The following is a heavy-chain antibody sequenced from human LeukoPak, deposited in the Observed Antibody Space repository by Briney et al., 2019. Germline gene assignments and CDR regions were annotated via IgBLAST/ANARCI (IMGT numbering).Heavy chain of an antibody. V-gene: IGHV3-23*01. J-gene: IGHJ4*02. Sequence: GGSLRLSCAASGFTFSNYSMSWVRQAPGKGLEWVSTISGTGGTTYYADSVEGRFTISRDNSKKTLYLQMNSLRPEDTAVYYCAKDKTSMVRGVMLQWGQGTLVTVSS. CDR2: ISGTGGTT. CDR3: AKDKTSMVRGVMLQ. D-gene: IGHD3-10*01. CDR1: GFTFSNYS.